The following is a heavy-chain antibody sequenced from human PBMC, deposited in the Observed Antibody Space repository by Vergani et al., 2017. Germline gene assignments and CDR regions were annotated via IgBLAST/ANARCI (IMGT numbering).Heavy chain of an antibody. CDR1: GGSISSGDHC. Sequence: QVQLQESGPGVVKPSQTLSLTCAVSGGSISSGDHCWTWIRQRPGKGLEWIWYIHTGGSTDLNPSFKSRVSISVDTSKSQFSLKLNSVTVADTAVYYCARSRPYCTSGSCPAIWGQGTLVTVSS. CDR2: IHTGGST. D-gene: IGHD2-15*01. CDR3: ARSRPYCTSGSCPAI. J-gene: IGHJ4*02. V-gene: IGHV4-30-4*08.